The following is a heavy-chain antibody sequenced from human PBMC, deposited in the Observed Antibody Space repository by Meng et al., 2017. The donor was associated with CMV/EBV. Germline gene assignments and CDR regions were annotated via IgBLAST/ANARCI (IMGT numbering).Heavy chain of an antibody. J-gene: IGHJ5*02. V-gene: IGHV3-23*01. CDR3: AKGGTRVVPATLNWFDP. D-gene: IGHD2-2*01. CDR2: ISGSGGST. Sequence: EVQLLESGGGLVQPGGSLRVSCAASGFTFSSYAMSWVRQAPGKGLEWVSAISGSGGSTYYADSVKGRFTISRDNSKNTLYLQMNSLRAEDTAVYYCAKGGTRVVPATLNWFDPWGQGTLVTVSA. CDR1: GFTFSSYA.